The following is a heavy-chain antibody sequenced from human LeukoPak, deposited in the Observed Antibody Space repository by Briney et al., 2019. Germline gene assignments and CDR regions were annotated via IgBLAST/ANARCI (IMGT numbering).Heavy chain of an antibody. CDR1: GYTFTSYD. V-gene: IGHV1-8*03. CDR3: AINSGSYLFDY. D-gene: IGHD1-26*01. J-gene: IGHJ4*02. Sequence: GASVKVSCKASGYTFTSYDINWVRQATGQGLEWMGWMNPNSGNTGYAQKFQGRVTITRNTSISTAYMGLSSLRSEDTAVYYCAINSGSYLFDYWGQGTLVTVSS. CDR2: MNPNSGNT.